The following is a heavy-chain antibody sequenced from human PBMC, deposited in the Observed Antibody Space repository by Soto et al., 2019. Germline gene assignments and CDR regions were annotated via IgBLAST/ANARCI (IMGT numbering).Heavy chain of an antibody. V-gene: IGHV4-39*01. CDR1: GGSISSSSYY. CDR2: IYYSGST. D-gene: IGHD6-6*01. J-gene: IGHJ6*02. Sequence: QLQLQESGPGLVKPSETLSLTCTVSGGSISSSSYYWGWIRQPPGKGLEWIGSIYYSGSTYYNPSLKSRVTISVDTSKNQFSLKLSSVTAADTAVYYCATGFGAARHYYYGMDVWGQGTTVTVSS. CDR3: ATGFGAARHYYYGMDV.